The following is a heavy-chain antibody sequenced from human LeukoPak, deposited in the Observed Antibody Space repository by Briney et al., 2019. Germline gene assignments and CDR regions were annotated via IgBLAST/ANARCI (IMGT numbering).Heavy chain of an antibody. CDR2: LTGDGGRT. J-gene: IGHJ4*02. D-gene: IGHD4-23*01. CDR1: GFTFSSYA. Sequence: GGSLRLSCSASGFTFSSYAMHWVRQAPGKGLECVSALTGDGGRTYYADSVKGRFTISRDNSKNTLYLQMSSLRVEDTAVYYCVKDPFYGGNPLYYFDYWGQGTLVAVSS. V-gene: IGHV3-64D*06. CDR3: VKDPFYGGNPLYYFDY.